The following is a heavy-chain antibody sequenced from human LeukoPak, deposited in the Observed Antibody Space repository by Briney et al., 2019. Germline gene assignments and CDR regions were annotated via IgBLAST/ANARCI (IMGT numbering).Heavy chain of an antibody. CDR3: ARDLGSDDILTGYFRSPDYFDY. CDR1: GFTFSDYY. J-gene: IGHJ4*02. Sequence: GGSLRLSCAASGFTFSDYYMSWIRQAPGKGLEWVSYISSSGSTIYYADSVKGRFTISRDNAKNSLYLQMNSLRAEDTAVYYCARDLGSDDILTGYFRSPDYFDYWGQGTLVTVSS. CDR2: ISSSGSTI. V-gene: IGHV3-11*01. D-gene: IGHD3-9*01.